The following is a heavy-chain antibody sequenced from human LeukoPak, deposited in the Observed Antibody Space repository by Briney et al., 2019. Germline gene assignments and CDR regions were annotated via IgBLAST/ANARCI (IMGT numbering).Heavy chain of an antibody. J-gene: IGHJ6*03. V-gene: IGHV3-23*01. CDR2: ISGSGGNT. CDR3: AKDDGGSYYIYYYYMDV. Sequence: GGSLRLSCAASGLTFSNYGMSWVRQAPGKGLEWVSAISGSGGNTYYADSVKGRFTISRDNSKNTLYLRMNSLRAEDTAVYYCAKDDGGSYYIYYYYMDVWGKGTTVTISS. D-gene: IGHD1-26*01. CDR1: GLTFSNYG.